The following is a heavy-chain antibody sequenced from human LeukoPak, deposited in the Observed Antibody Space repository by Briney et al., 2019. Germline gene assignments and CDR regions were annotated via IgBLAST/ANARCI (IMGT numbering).Heavy chain of an antibody. CDR3: ARGGYYGSGNDFRFDP. Sequence: PSETLSLTCTVAGGSISSGSYYWRWIRQPAGKGLEWIGRIYSSGSTNYNPSLKGRVTISVETSKNQFSLKLKSVTAADTAVYYCARGGYYGSGNDFRFDPWGQGTLVTVSS. V-gene: IGHV4-61*02. J-gene: IGHJ5*02. D-gene: IGHD3-10*01. CDR1: GGSISSGSYY. CDR2: IYSSGST.